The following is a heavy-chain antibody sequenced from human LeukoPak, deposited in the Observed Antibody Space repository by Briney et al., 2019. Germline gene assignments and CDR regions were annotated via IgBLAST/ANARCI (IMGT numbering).Heavy chain of an antibody. CDR3: ARDITGSFDY. V-gene: IGHV4-39*07. Sequence: SETLSLTCTVSGASISSSTDYWGWIRQPPGKGLEWIANIYYSGSTYYNPSLKSRVTISVDTSKNQFSLKLSSVTAADTAVYYCARDITGSFDYWGQGNLVTVSS. CDR1: GASISSSTDY. CDR2: IYYSGST. D-gene: IGHD1-14*01. J-gene: IGHJ4*02.